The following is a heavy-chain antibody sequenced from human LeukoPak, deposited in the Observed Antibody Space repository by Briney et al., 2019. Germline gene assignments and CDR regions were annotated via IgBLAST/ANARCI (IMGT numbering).Heavy chain of an antibody. CDR3: ARDLGPDWFDP. Sequence: ASVKVSCKASGYTFTSYDINWVRQATGQGLEWMGWISAYNGNTNYAQKLQGRVTMTTDTSTSTAYMELRSLRSDDTAVYYCARDLGPDWFDPWGQGTLVTVSS. D-gene: IGHD7-27*01. J-gene: IGHJ5*02. V-gene: IGHV1-18*01. CDR1: GYTFTSYD. CDR2: ISAYNGNT.